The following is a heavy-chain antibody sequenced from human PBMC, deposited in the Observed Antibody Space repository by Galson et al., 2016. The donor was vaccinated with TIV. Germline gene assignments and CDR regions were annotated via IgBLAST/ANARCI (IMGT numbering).Heavy chain of an antibody. J-gene: IGHJ6*02. CDR3: SRERRDYYYGMDV. V-gene: IGHV4-59*11. CDR2: IYYNDPT. Sequence: LSLTCTVSGVPISGHYWTWIRQPPGTGLEWIGYIYYNDPTNYNPSLKSLVTFTVDTSKSQVYLKLNSGTAAAPAVYYFSRERRDYYYGMDVWGQGTTVIVSS. CDR1: GVPISGHY.